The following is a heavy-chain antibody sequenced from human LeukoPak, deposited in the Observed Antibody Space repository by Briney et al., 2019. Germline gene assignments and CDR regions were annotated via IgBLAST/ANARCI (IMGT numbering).Heavy chain of an antibody. Sequence: SETLSLTCAVYGGSFSGYYWSWIRQPPGKGLEWIGEINHSGSTNYNPSLKSRVTISVDTSKNQFSLKLSSVTAADTAVYYCAXXXXXYSXAYYYYGMDVWGQGTTVTVSS. CDR3: AXXXXXYSXAYYYYGMDV. CDR2: INHSGST. D-gene: IGHD2-21*01. V-gene: IGHV4-34*01. J-gene: IGHJ6*02. CDR1: GGSFSGYY.